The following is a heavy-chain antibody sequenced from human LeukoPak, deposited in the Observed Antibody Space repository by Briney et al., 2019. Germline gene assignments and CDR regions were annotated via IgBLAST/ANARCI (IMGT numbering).Heavy chain of an antibody. D-gene: IGHD3-10*01. CDR2: IYYSGST. CDR1: GGSISSYY. V-gene: IGHV4-59*08. Sequence: PSETLSLTCTVSGGSISSYYWGWIRQPPGKGLEWIGYIYYSGSTNYNPSLKSRVTVSVDTSKNQFSLKLSSVTAADTAVYYCASQSPYYYGSGSFDYWGQGTLVTVSS. J-gene: IGHJ4*02. CDR3: ASQSPYYYGSGSFDY.